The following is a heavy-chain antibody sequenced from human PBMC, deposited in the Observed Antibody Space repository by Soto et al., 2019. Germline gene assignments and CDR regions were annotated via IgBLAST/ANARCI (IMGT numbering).Heavy chain of an antibody. CDR1: GLTVSGTKY. V-gene: IGHV3-53*01. J-gene: IGHJ3*01. CDR3: ASWREREHAFDV. Sequence: DVQLVESGGGLIQPGESLRLSCVAFGLTVSGTKYVAWVRQAPGKGLEWVSALYDVFGSFYADSVKGRFTTYSDRSRSTVYLQMHDLRPDDTAVYYCASWREREHAFDVWGHGTAVIVSP. D-gene: IGHD1-1*01. CDR2: LYDVFGS.